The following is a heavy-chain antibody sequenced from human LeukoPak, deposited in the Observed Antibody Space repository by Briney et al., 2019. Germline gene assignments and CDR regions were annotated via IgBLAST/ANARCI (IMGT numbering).Heavy chain of an antibody. CDR1: GYTLTELS. J-gene: IGHJ4*02. CDR3: ARALKLGGFDY. V-gene: IGHV1-24*01. Sequence: ASVKVSCKVSGYTLTELSMHWVRQAPGKGLEWMGGFDPEDGETIYAQKFQGRVTMTRDTSTSTVYMELSSLRSEDTAVCYCARALKLGGFDYWGQGTLVTVSS. D-gene: IGHD6-13*01. CDR2: FDPEDGET.